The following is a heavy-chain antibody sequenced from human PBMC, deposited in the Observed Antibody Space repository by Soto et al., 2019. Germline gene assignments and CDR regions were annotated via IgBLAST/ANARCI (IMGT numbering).Heavy chain of an antibody. V-gene: IGHV3-30*18. CDR1: GFTFSSYG. D-gene: IGHD3-3*01. CDR2: ISYDGSNK. J-gene: IGHJ6*02. Sequence: PGGSLRLSCAASGFTFSSYGMHWVRQAPGKGLEWVAVISYDGSNKYYADSVKGRFTISRDNSKNTLYLQMNSLRAEDTAVYYCAKGGYDFWSGYYNGYYYGMDVWGQGTTVTVSS. CDR3: AKGGYDFWSGYYNGYYYGMDV.